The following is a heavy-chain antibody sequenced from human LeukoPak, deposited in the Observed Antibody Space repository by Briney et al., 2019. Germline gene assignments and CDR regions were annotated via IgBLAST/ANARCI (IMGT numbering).Heavy chain of an antibody. Sequence: MPSQTLSLTCAVSGDSISSGGHSWSWIRQPPGKGLEWIGEINHSGSTNYNPSLKSRVTISVDTSKNQFSLKLSSVTAADTAVYYCARVDANWGVVDYWGQGTLVTVSS. V-gene: IGHV4-30-2*01. CDR1: GDSISSGGHS. J-gene: IGHJ4*02. CDR2: INHSGST. CDR3: ARVDANWGVVDY. D-gene: IGHD7-27*01.